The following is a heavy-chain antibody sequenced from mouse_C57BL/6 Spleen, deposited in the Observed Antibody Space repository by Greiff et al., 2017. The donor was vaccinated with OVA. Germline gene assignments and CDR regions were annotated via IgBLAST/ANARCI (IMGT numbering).Heavy chain of an antibody. Sequence: QVQLQQSGAELVRPGTSVKVSCKASGYAFTNYLIEWVKQRPGQGLEWIGVINPGSGGTNYNEKFKGKATLTADKSSSTAYMQLSSLTSEDSAVYFCARSGWDWFAYWGQGTLVTVSA. V-gene: IGHV1-54*01. CDR2: INPGSGGT. D-gene: IGHD3-1*01. CDR1: GYAFTNYL. CDR3: ARSGWDWFAY. J-gene: IGHJ3*01.